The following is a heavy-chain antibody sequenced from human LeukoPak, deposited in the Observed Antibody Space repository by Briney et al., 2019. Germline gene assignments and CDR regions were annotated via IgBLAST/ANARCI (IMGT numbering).Heavy chain of an antibody. CDR3: ASRTLRAAAGRVY. V-gene: IGHV3-21*01. J-gene: IGHJ4*02. D-gene: IGHD6-13*01. CDR1: VFTFGSYS. Sequence: GGSLRHSCAASVFTFGSYSMNWVRQAPGKGLEWDSSISSSSSYVYYADSVKGRFTISRDNAKKSLYLQMNSLRAEDTAVYYCASRTLRAAAGRVYWGQGTLVTVSS. CDR2: ISSSSSYV.